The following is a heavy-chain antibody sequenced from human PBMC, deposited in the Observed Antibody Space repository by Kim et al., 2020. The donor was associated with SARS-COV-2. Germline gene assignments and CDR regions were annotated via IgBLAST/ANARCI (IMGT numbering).Heavy chain of an antibody. CDR3: ARDGPRP. Sequence: SSSYIYYADSVKGRFTISRDNAKNSLYLQMNSLRADDTAVYYCARDGPRPWGQGTLVTVSS. J-gene: IGHJ5*02. V-gene: IGHV3-21*01. CDR2: SSSYI.